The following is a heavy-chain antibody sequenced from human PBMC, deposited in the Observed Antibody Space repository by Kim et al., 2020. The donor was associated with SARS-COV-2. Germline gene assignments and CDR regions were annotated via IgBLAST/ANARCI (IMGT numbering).Heavy chain of an antibody. Sequence: YYSHSMKGRFTISGDSSKNVVDHQMNSLRDDDTAVYYCAKTIVEARVLDYWGQGTLVTVSS. V-gene: IGHV3-53*01. CDR3: AKTIVEARVLDY. D-gene: IGHD6-6*01. J-gene: IGHJ4*02.